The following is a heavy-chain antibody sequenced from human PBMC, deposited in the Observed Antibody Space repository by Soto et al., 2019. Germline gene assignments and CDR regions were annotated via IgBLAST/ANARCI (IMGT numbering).Heavy chain of an antibody. Sequence: EVQLVESGGGLVQPGGSLRLSCVASGFTLGSYWMYWIRQVPGKGLVWVSRINTDGSRIEYADSVKGRFTISRDNAKNTLYLQMHSLGAEDMGVYYCARGPGHGGSYYEQWGLGTLVTVSS. J-gene: IGHJ4*02. CDR2: INTDGSRI. CDR1: GFTLGSYW. D-gene: IGHD1-26*01. V-gene: IGHV3-74*03. CDR3: ARGPGHGGSYYEQ.